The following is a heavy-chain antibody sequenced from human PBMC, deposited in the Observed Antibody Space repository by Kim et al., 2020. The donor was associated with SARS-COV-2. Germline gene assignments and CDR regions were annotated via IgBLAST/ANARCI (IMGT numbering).Heavy chain of an antibody. V-gene: IGHV4-61*02. J-gene: IGHJ4*02. D-gene: IGHD5-12*01. Sequence: SETLSLTCTVSGGSISSGSYYWSWIRQPAGKGLEWIGRIYTSGSTNYNPSLKSRVTISVDTSKNQFSLKLSSVTAADTAVYYCARSGYSGYDPTTGIDYWGQGTLVTVSS. CDR2: IYTSGST. CDR1: GGSISSGSYY. CDR3: ARSGYSGYDPTTGIDY.